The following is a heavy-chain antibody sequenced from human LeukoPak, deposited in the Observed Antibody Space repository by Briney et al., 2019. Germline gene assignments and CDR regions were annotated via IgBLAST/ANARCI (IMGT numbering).Heavy chain of an antibody. V-gene: IGHV3-23*01. CDR1: GFTVSSNY. D-gene: IGHD3-10*01. CDR2: ITYSSGYT. J-gene: IGHJ4*02. CDR3: AKDPSDLGGSGSNNYFDC. Sequence: GGSLRLSCAVSGFTVSSNYISWVRQAPGKGLDWVSGITYSSGYTYYADSVKGRFTISRDNSRNTLYLQMNSLRAEDTAVYYCAKDPSDLGGSGSNNYFDCWGQGTLVTVSS.